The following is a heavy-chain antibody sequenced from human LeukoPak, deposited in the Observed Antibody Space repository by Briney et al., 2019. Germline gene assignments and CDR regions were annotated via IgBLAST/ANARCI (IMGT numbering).Heavy chain of an antibody. D-gene: IGHD6-13*01. CDR1: GGSFSGYY. Sequence: SETLSLTCAVYGGSFSGYYWSWMRQPPGKGLEWIGEINHSGSTNYNPSLKSRVTISVDTSKNQFSLKLSSVTAADTAVYYCARAEIRIAAAGTDPWGQGTLVTVSS. J-gene: IGHJ5*02. CDR2: INHSGST. CDR3: ARAEIRIAAAGTDP. V-gene: IGHV4-34*01.